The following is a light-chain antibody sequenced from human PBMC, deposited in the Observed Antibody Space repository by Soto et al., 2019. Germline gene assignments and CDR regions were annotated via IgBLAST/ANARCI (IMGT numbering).Light chain of an antibody. CDR3: QSYDSSLSGWV. Sequence: QPVLTQPPSVSGAPGQRVTISCTGSSSDIGAHYDVHWYQQLLGTAPKLLIYGNNNRPSGVPDRFSGSKSGTSASLAITGLQAEDEADYYCQSYDSSLSGWVFGGGTKLTVL. V-gene: IGLV1-40*01. CDR1: SSDIGAHYD. CDR2: GNN. J-gene: IGLJ3*02.